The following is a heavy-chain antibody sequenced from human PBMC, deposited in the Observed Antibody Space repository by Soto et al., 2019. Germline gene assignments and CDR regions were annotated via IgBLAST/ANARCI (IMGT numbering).Heavy chain of an antibody. CDR1: GFPFSDHA. V-gene: IGHV3-23*01. D-gene: IGHD1-26*01. CDR2: ITGRGDSK. CDR3: AKDLYVQPPSGWFDP. Sequence: PGGSLRLSCAASGFPFSDHAMHWVRQTPGKGLEWVSAITGRGDSKYYADSVKGRFTISRDNSKSTLYLQMMSLRAEDTAVYYCAKDLYVQPPSGWFDPWGQGTVVTVSS. J-gene: IGHJ5*02.